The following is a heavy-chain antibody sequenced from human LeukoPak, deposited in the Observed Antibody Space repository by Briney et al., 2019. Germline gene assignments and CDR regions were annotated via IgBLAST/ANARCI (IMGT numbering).Heavy chain of an antibody. CDR2: INHSGST. CDR3: ARDSGPYYYGSGGYYWFDP. Sequence: SETLSLTCAVYGGSFSGYYWSWIRQPPGKGLEWIGEINHSGSTNYNPSLKSRVTISVDTSKNQFSLKLSSVTAADTAVYYCARDSGPYYYGSGGYYWFDPWGQGTLVTVSS. J-gene: IGHJ5*02. CDR1: GGSFSGYY. D-gene: IGHD3-10*01. V-gene: IGHV4-34*01.